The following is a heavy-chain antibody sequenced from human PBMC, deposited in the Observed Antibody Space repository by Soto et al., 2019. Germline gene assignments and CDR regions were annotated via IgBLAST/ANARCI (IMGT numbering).Heavy chain of an antibody. CDR3: AKDNYGAPLTPKDY. D-gene: IGHD4-17*01. Sequence: PGGSLRLSCAASGFTFSSYAMSWVRQAPGKGLEWVSAISGSGGSTYYADSVKGRFTISRDNSKNTLYLQMNSLRAEDSAVYYCAKDNYGAPLTPKDYWGQGTLVTVSS. V-gene: IGHV3-23*01. J-gene: IGHJ4*02. CDR1: GFTFSSYA. CDR2: ISGSGGST.